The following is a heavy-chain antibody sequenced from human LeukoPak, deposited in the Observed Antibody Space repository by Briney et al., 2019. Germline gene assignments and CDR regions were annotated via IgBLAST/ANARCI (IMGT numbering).Heavy chain of an antibody. Sequence: GGSPRLSCAASGLTFSSYAMSWVRQAPGKGLEWVSAISGSSGHTYYADSVKGRFTISRDNSKNTLYLQMKSLRAEDTAVYYCAKVGFSEMEWLLYSDHWGQGTLVTVSS. V-gene: IGHV3-23*01. J-gene: IGHJ4*02. CDR3: AKVGFSEMEWLLYSDH. CDR2: ISGSSGHT. CDR1: GLTFSSYA. D-gene: IGHD3-3*01.